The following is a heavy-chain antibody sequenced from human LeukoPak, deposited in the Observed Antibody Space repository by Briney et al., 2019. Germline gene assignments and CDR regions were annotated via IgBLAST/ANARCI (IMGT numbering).Heavy chain of an antibody. CDR1: GFTFSSYA. CDR3: AKNNDFWSGYSLDY. Sequence: GGSLRLSCAASGFTFSSYAMSWVRQAPGKALEWVSAISGRGGSTNYADSVKGRFTIPAENLKNTLYLQMNRVRAEDTAVYYCAKNNDFWSGYSLDYWGQGTLVTVSS. CDR2: ISGRGGST. D-gene: IGHD3-3*01. V-gene: IGHV3-23*01. J-gene: IGHJ4*02.